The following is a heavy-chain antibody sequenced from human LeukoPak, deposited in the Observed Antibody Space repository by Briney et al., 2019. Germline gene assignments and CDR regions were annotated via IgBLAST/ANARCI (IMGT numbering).Heavy chain of an antibody. Sequence: PGGSLRLSCAASGFTFNNYAMNWVRQAPGKGLEWVSGISGSGGSTYYADSVKGRFTISRDNSKNTLHLQMNRLRAEDTAVYFCAKDPLSYYDSSGYRYFDYWGQGTLVTVSS. D-gene: IGHD3-22*01. CDR2: ISGSGGST. J-gene: IGHJ4*02. CDR3: AKDPLSYYDSSGYRYFDY. V-gene: IGHV3-23*01. CDR1: GFTFNNYA.